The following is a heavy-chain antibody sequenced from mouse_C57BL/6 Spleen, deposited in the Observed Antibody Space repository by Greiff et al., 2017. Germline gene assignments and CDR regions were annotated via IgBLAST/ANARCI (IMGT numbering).Heavy chain of an antibody. CDR3: ARGRDYGNYDFDY. CDR2: IDPSDSYT. D-gene: IGHD2-1*01. J-gene: IGHJ2*01. CDR1: GYTFTSYW. Sequence: VQLQQPGAELVMPGASVKLSCKASGYTFTSYWMHWVKQRPGPGLEWIGEIDPSDSYTNYNQKFKGKSTLTVDKSSSTAYMQLSSLPSEDSAVYYCARGRDYGNYDFDYWGQGTTLTVSS. V-gene: IGHV1-69*01.